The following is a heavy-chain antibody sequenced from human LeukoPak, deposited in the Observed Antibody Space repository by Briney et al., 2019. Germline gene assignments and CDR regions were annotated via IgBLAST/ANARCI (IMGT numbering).Heavy chain of an antibody. J-gene: IGHJ4*02. CDR3: AKDPSNYYYYGSDD. D-gene: IGHD3-10*01. V-gene: IGHV3-30*18. CDR1: RFTFSSYG. CDR2: ISYDGSNK. Sequence: PGGSLRLSCAASRFTFSSYGMHWVRQAPGKGLEWVAVISYDGSNKYYADSVKGRFTISRDNSKNTLYLQMNSLRAEDTAVYYCAKDPSNYYYYGSDDWGQGTLVTISS.